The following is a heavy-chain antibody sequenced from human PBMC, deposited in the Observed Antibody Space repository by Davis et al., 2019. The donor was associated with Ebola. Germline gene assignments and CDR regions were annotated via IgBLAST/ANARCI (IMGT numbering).Heavy chain of an antibody. D-gene: IGHD6-13*01. CDR2: ISYDGSNK. V-gene: IGHV3-30*03. CDR1: GFTFSSYG. CDR3: ARGAWDYSNSWYDY. Sequence: PGGSLRLSCAASGFTFSSYGMHWVRQAPGKGLEWVAVISYDGSNKYYADSVKGRFTISRDNSKNTLYLQMNSLRAEDTAVYYCARGAWDYSNSWYDYWGQGTLVTVSS. J-gene: IGHJ4*02.